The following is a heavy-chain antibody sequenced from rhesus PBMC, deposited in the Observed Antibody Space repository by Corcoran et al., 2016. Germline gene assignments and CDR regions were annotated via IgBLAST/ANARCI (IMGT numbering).Heavy chain of an antibody. Sequence: QVQLQESGPGLVKPSETLSLTCAVSGGSISSGYYSWSWIRQPPGKGLEWIGYITDSGSTSYNPSLKSRVTISRDTSKNQFSLQLSSVTAADTAVYYCARYFSNYVPVDYWGQGVLVTVSS. CDR3: ARYFSNYVPVDY. CDR2: ITDSGST. J-gene: IGHJ4*01. D-gene: IGHD4-23*01. CDR1: GGSISSGYYS. V-gene: IGHV4-122*02.